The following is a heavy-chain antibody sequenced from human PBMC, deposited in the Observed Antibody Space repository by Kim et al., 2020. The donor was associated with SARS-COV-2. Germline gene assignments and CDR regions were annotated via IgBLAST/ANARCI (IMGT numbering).Heavy chain of an antibody. J-gene: IGHJ4*02. V-gene: IGHV3-30*18. Sequence: GGSLRLSCAASGFTFSSYGMHWVRQAPGKGLEWVAVISYDGSNKYYADSVKGRFTISRANSKHTLYLQMNSLRAEDTAVCYCVKVQGFSSSWTGAGGYWGERKLFSVSS. D-gene: IGHD6-13*01. CDR3: VKVQGFSSSWTGAGGY. CDR2: ISYDGSNK. CDR1: GFTFSSYG.